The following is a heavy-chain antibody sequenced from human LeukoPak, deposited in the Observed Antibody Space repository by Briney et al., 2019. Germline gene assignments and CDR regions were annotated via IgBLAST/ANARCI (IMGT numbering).Heavy chain of an antibody. J-gene: IGHJ4*02. CDR2: IRPDGSEA. CDR1: GVTFNSHW. Sequence: GGSLRLSCEASGVTFNSHWMNWVRQAPGKGQEWLANIRPDGSEAVYVDSVRGRFTISRDNAKNLVYLQMNNLRAEDTAVYYCSGRSGFSSIYWGQGVLVTVSS. V-gene: IGHV3-7*01. D-gene: IGHD2-2*01. CDR3: SGRSGFSSIY.